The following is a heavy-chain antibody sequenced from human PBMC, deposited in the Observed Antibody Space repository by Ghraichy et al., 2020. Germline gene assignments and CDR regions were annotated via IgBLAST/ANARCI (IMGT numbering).Heavy chain of an antibody. Sequence: SETLSLTCAVYGGSFSGYYWSWIRQPPGKGLEWIGEINHSGSTNYNPSLKSRVTISVETSKNQFSLKLSSVTAADTAVYYCARASSIRGFDYWGQGTLVTVSS. CDR1: GGSFSGYY. J-gene: IGHJ4*02. D-gene: IGHD3-10*01. CDR3: ARASSIRGFDY. V-gene: IGHV4-34*01. CDR2: INHSGST.